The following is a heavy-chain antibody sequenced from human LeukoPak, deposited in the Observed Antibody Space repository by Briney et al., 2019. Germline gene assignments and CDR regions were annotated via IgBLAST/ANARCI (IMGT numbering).Heavy chain of an antibody. D-gene: IGHD1-1*01. V-gene: IGHV1-2*02. CDR2: INPNSGGT. CDR3: ARVRGQLERLGGRMYYFDY. CDR1: GYTFTGYY. Sequence: ASVKVSCKASGYTFTGYYMHWVRQAPGQGLEWMGWINPNSGGTNYAQKFQGRVTMTRDTSISTAYMELSRLRSDDTAVYYCARVRGQLERLGGRMYYFDYWGQGTLVSVSS. J-gene: IGHJ4*02.